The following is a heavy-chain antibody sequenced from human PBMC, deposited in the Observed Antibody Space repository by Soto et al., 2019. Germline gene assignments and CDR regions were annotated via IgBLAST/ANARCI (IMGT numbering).Heavy chain of an antibody. J-gene: IGHJ4*02. CDR1: GDSVSSNSAA. Sequence: SPTLSLSCAISGDSVSSNSAAWNWIRQSPSRGLEWLGRTYYRSKWYNDYAVSVKSRITINPDTSKNQFFLHLHSVTPEDTAVYYCARSSSCPYSSSWYDWGQGTLVTVSS. CDR3: ARSSSCPYSSSWYD. D-gene: IGHD6-13*01. V-gene: IGHV6-1*01. CDR2: TYYRSKWYN.